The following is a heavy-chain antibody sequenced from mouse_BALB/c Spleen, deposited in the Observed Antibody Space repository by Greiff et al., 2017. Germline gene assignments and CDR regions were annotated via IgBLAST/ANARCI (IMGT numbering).Heavy chain of an antibody. Sequence: QVQLQQSGPELVKPGASVKISCKASGYAFSSSWMNWVKQRPGQGLEWIGRIYPGDGDTNYNGKFKGKATLTADKSSSTAYMQLSSLTSVDSAVYFCARSGSYYGYSYYAMDYWGQGTSVTVSS. D-gene: IGHD1-2*01. CDR1: GYAFSSSW. J-gene: IGHJ4*01. CDR3: ARSGSYYGYSYYAMDY. V-gene: IGHV1-82*01. CDR2: IYPGDGDT.